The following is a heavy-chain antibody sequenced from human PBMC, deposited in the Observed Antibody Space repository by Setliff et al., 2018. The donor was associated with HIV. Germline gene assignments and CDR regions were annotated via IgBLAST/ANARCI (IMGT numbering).Heavy chain of an antibody. V-gene: IGHV4-34*01. Sequence: SETLSLTCAVYGGSFSGYYWSWIRQPPGKGLEWIVEVTHSGRTNYNPSLESRVTTSVDTSKKQFSLRLTSVTAADTAVYYCARGVRDNSGWSSYYFDYWGQGTLVTVSS. CDR1: GGSFSGYY. CDR3: ARGVRDNSGWSSYYFDY. J-gene: IGHJ4*02. D-gene: IGHD6-19*01. CDR2: VTHSGRT.